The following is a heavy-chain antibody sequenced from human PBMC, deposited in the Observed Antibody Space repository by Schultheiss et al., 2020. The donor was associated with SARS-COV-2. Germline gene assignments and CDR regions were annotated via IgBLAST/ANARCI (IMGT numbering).Heavy chain of an antibody. CDR3: AKDGYGGNSGEDYFDY. Sequence: GGSLRLSCGASGFTFSSYAMHWVRQAPGKGLEWVSAISGSGGSTYYADSVKGRFTISRDNSKNTLYLQMNSLRAEDTAVYYCAKDGYGGNSGEDYFDYWGQGTLVTVSS. D-gene: IGHD4-23*01. CDR2: ISGSGGST. J-gene: IGHJ4*02. CDR1: GFTFSSYA. V-gene: IGHV3-23*01.